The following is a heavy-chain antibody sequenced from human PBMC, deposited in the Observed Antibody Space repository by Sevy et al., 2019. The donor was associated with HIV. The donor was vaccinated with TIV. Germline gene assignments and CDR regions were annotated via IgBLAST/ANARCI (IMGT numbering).Heavy chain of an antibody. J-gene: IGHJ6*02. V-gene: IGHV5-51*01. CDR2: IYPGDPAP. CDR3: AEMNCLETFSFYPLGL. D-gene: IGHD1-26*01. CDR1: GYSFTHYW. Sequence: GESLKISCEGSGYSFTHYWIAWVRQIPGKGLEWMGIIYPGDPAPTYSPSFQGRVTISADKSINIAYLQWSRLRASDNALFYRAEMNCLETFSFYPLGLWGQGTTVTVSS.